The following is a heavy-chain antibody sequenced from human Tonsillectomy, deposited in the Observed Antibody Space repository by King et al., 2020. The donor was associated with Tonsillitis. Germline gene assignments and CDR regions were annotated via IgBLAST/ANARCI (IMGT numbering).Heavy chain of an antibody. Sequence: VQLVESGGGVVQPGGSLRLSCAASGFTFSSCAMTWVRQAPGMRLEWVSAISGSAGGTYYPDSVKGRFTISRDNSKNTLYLQMNSLRAEDTAVYYCAKGWVEMDAWGQGTLVTVSS. CDR2: ISGSAGGT. CDR1: GFTFSSCA. D-gene: IGHD5-24*01. J-gene: IGHJ4*02. CDR3: AKGWVEMDA. V-gene: IGHV3-23*04.